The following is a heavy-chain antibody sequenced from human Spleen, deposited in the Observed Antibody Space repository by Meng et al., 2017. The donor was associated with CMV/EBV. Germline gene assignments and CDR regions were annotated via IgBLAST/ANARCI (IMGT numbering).Heavy chain of an antibody. Sequence: SGYTFTDHYMHWVQQAPGKGLEWMGLIDPEDVETIYAEKFQGRVTITADTSTDTAYMEVSRLRSEDTAVYYCAAESTANHRPKYYFDYWGQGTLVTVSS. J-gene: IGHJ4*02. D-gene: IGHD2-21*02. CDR2: IDPEDVET. CDR1: GYTFTDHY. CDR3: AAESTANHRPKYYFDY. V-gene: IGHV1-69-2*01.